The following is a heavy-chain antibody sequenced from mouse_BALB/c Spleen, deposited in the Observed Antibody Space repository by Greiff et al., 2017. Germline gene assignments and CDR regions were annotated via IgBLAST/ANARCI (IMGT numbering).Heavy chain of an antibody. V-gene: IGHV1-15*01. Sequence: VKLMESGAELVRPGASVTLSCKASGYTFTDYEMHWVKQTPVHGLEWIGAIDPETGGTAYNQKFKGKATLTADKSSSTAYMELRSLTSEDSAVYYCANYGSSPPWFADWGQGTLVTVSA. CDR1: GYTFTDYE. J-gene: IGHJ3*01. CDR2: IDPETGGT. CDR3: ANYGSSPPWFAD. D-gene: IGHD1-1*01.